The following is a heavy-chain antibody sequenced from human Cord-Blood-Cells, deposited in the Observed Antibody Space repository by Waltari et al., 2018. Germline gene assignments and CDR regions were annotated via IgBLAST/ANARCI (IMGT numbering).Heavy chain of an antibody. Sequence: QVQLVQSGAEVKKPGASVKVSCKASGYTFTGYYMHWVRQAPGQGLEWMGWINPTSGGTNYAQKFQGRVTMTRDTSISTAYMELSRLRSDDTAVYYCARDTSLLWLDDFAFDIWGQGTMVTVSS. CDR3: ARDTSLLWLDDFAFDI. J-gene: IGHJ3*02. CDR1: GYTFTGYY. D-gene: IGHD5-18*01. V-gene: IGHV1-2*02. CDR2: INPTSGGT.